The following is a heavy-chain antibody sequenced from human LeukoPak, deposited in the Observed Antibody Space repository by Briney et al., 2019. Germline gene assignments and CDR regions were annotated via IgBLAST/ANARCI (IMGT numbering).Heavy chain of an antibody. CDR1: GGSFSGYY. CDR3: ASNRYSSSVSDY. J-gene: IGHJ4*02. Sequence: SETLSLTCAVYGGSFSGYYWSWIRQPPGKGLEWIGEINHSGSTNYNPSLKSRVTISVDTSKNQFSLKLSSVTAADTAVYYCASNRYSSSVSDYWGRGTLVTVSS. D-gene: IGHD6-6*01. CDR2: INHSGST. V-gene: IGHV4-34*01.